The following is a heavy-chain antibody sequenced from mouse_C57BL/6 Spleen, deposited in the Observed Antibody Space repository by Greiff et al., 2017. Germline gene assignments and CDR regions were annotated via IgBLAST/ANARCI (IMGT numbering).Heavy chain of an antibody. CDR1: GYSITSGYY. CDR2: ISYDGSN. D-gene: IGHD4-1*01. CDR3: ARRPTNWEAWFAY. V-gene: IGHV3-6*01. J-gene: IGHJ3*01. Sequence: VQLKESGPGLVKPSQSLSLTCSVTGYSITSGYYWNWIRQFPGNKLEWMGYISYDGSNNYNPSLKNRISITRDTSKNQFFLKLNSVTTEDTATYYCARRPTNWEAWFAYWGQGTLVTVSA.